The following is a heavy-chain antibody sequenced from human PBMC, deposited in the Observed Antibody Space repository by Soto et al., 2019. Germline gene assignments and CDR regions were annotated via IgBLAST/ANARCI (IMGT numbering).Heavy chain of an antibody. J-gene: IGHJ5*02. CDR2: IYYSGST. Sequence: PSETLSLTCTVSGGSISSYYWSWIRQPPGKGLEWIGYIYYSGSTNYNPSLKSRVTISVDTSKNQFSLKLSSVTAADTAVYYCARGPSATFDPWGQGTLVTVSS. CDR1: GGSISSYY. CDR3: ARGPSATFDP. V-gene: IGHV4-59*01.